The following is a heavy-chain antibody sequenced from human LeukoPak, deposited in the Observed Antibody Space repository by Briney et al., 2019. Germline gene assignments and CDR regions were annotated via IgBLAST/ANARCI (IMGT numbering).Heavy chain of an antibody. D-gene: IGHD3-9*01. CDR2: ISWNSGSI. CDR3: AKYGAVLRYFDSPFFHY. CDR1: GFTFDDYA. J-gene: IGHJ4*02. V-gene: IGHV3-9*01. Sequence: GGSLRRSCAASGFTFDDYAMHWVRQAPGKGLQWVSGISWNSGSIGYADSVKGRFTISRDNAKNSLYLQMNSLRAEDTALYYCAKYGAVLRYFDSPFFHYWGQGTLVTVSS.